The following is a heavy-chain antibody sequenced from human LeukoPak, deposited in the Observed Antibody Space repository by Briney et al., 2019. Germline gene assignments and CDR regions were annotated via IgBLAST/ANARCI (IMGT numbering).Heavy chain of an antibody. CDR2: IHHSGTT. D-gene: IGHD5-18*01. V-gene: IGHV4-38-2*01. Sequence: PSETLSLTCSVSGYSINRVYYWGWIRQPPEKGLEWIGSIHHSGTTYYNPSLKSRVTISMDTSRNQFSLKLTSVTAADTALYYCARPPTRGYAYGRSDFDSWGQGTLVTVSS. J-gene: IGHJ4*02. CDR1: GYSINRVYY. CDR3: ARPPTRGYAYGRSDFDS.